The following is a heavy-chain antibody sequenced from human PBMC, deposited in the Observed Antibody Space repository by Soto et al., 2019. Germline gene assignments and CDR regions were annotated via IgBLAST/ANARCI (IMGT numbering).Heavy chain of an antibody. J-gene: IGHJ4*02. D-gene: IGHD4-17*01. V-gene: IGHV3-66*01. CDR3: AREGHGDYRRRYYFDY. CDR1: GFTVSSNY. Sequence: GGSLRLSCAASGFTVSSNYMSWVRQAPGKGLEWVSVIYSGGSTYYADSVKGRFTISRDNSKNTLYLQMNSLRAEDTAVYYCAREGHGDYRRRYYFDYWGQGTLVTVSS. CDR2: IYSGGST.